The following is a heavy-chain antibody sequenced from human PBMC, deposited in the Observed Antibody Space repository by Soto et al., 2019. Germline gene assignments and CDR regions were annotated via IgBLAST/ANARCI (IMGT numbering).Heavy chain of an antibody. CDR2: IAGVDI. Sequence: XGSLRLPFAANGLTMSTYSMSWVRQAPGKGLEWVSTIAGVDIFYSDSVQGRFTISIYNSKNLLFLQMNSLTADDTATYYCAKDNFKGNGIYDGFDVLGQGTTVTVSS. J-gene: IGHJ3*01. CDR1: GLTMSTYS. V-gene: IGHV3-23*01. CDR3: AKDNFKGNGIYDGFDV. D-gene: IGHD1-20*01.